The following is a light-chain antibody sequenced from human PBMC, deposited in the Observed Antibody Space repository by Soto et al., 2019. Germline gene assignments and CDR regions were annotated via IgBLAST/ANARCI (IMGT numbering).Light chain of an antibody. CDR1: QDSRKY. CDR2: GAS. CDR3: QHYDNLPPFT. Sequence: DIPMTQSPSSLSASVGDRVTITCQASQDSRKYLNWYQQKPGRAPTLLIYGASNLETGVPSRFSGIAYGTDFTFTISSLQPEDIATYYCQHYDNLPPFTFGPGTKVAIK. V-gene: IGKV1-33*01. J-gene: IGKJ3*01.